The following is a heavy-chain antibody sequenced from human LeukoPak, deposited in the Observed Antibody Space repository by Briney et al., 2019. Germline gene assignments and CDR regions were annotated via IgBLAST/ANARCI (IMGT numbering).Heavy chain of an antibody. V-gene: IGHV4-59*01. CDR2: IYYSGST. CDR3: ARVLWNWFDP. J-gene: IGHJ5*02. CDR1: GGSISSYY. Sequence: PSETLSLTCTVSGGSISSYYWSWLRQSPGKGLEWIGYIYYSGSTNYNPSLKSRVTISVDTSTNQFSLKLSSVTAADTAVYYCARVLWNWFDPWGQGTLVTVSS.